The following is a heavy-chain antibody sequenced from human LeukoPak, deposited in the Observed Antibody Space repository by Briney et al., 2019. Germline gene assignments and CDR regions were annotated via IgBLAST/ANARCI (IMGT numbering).Heavy chain of an antibody. J-gene: IGHJ4*02. Sequence: GGSLRLSCAASGFTFSSYAMSWVRQAPGKGLEWVTDISGSGGSTYYADSVKGRFTISRDNSKNTLYLQMNSLRAEDTAVYYCAKAGYCSSTSCYEFDYWGQGTLVTVSS. CDR2: ISGSGGST. V-gene: IGHV3-23*01. CDR3: AKAGYCSSTSCYEFDY. D-gene: IGHD2-2*01. CDR1: GFTFSSYA.